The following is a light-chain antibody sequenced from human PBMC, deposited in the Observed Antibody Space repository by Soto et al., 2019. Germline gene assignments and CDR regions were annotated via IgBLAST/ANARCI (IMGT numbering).Light chain of an antibody. V-gene: IGKV1-5*01. J-gene: IGKJ1*01. CDR1: EKINKW. Sequence: DIQMSQSPSTLSATVGDRVTITCRASEKINKWLAWYQQKPGKAPKLLISDASSLESGVPSRFSGSGSGTEFTLTINSLQPDDFATYYCQRCNSYPWTFGQGTMVDVK. CDR2: DAS. CDR3: QRCNSYPWT.